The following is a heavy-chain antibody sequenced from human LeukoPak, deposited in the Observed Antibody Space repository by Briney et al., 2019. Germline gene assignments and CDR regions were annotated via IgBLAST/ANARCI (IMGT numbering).Heavy chain of an antibody. J-gene: IGHJ6*04. Sequence: GGSLRLSCAASGFTFAIYAMSWVRQAPGKGLEWVSAISGSGGSTYYADSVKGRFTISRDNAKNSLDLQMNSLRAEDTAVYYCARSGGMDVWGKGTTVTVSS. CDR2: ISGSGGST. V-gene: IGHV3-23*01. CDR1: GFTFAIYA. CDR3: ARSGGMDV.